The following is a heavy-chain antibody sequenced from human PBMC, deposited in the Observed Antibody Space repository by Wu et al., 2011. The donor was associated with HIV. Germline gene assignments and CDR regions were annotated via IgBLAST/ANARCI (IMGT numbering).Heavy chain of an antibody. Sequence: QVQLVQSGDEVKKPGASVKVSCKASGKGFPTSIVTWVRQAPGQGLEWLGWINGYNGNSRYRQNFQDRVSMSTDSATTTAYMELRSLRSDDTAVYYCARDANIHYDTLTEYYKSYHYMDVWGRGTTVTVSS. D-gene: IGHD3-9*01. CDR3: ARDANIHYDTLTEYYKSYHYMDV. CDR2: INGYNGNS. CDR1: GKGFPTSI. J-gene: IGHJ6*03. V-gene: IGHV1-18*01.